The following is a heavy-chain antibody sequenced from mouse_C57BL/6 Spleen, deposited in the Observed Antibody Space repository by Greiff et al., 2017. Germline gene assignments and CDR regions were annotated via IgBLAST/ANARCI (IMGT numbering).Heavy chain of an antibody. CDR3: ARPPGD. D-gene: IGHD4-1*01. J-gene: IGHJ2*01. CDR2: ILPGSGST. V-gene: IGHV1-9*01. CDR1: GYTFTGYW. Sequence: QVQLQQSGAELMKPGASVKLSCKATGYTFTGYWIEWVKQRPGHGLEWIGEILPGSGSTNYHETFKGKATFTAATSSNTAYMQLSSLTTEDSAIYYCARPPGDWGQGTTLTVSA.